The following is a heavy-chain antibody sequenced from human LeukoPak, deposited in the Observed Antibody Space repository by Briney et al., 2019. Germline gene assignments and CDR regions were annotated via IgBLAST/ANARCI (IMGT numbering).Heavy chain of an antibody. CDR1: GFTFSNYG. V-gene: IGHV3-48*01. Sequence: GGSLRLSCAASGFTFSNYGMNWVRQALGKGLEWISYISYSSTTTYYADSVKGRFTISRDNSKNTLYVQVNSLGTEDTAAYYCAKGSYYDSSGSFYFDYWGQGTLVTVSS. CDR2: ISYSSTTT. CDR3: AKGSYYDSSGSFYFDY. D-gene: IGHD3-22*01. J-gene: IGHJ4*02.